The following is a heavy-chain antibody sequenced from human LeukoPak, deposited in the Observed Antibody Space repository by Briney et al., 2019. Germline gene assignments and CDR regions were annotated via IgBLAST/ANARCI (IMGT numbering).Heavy chain of an antibody. CDR1: GGSFSGYY. CDR3: ARCLFYLDY. J-gene: IGHJ4*02. CDR2: INHSGST. V-gene: IGHV4-34*01. Sequence: SETVSLTCAVYGGSFSGYYWSWLRQPPGKGLEWIGEINHSGSTNYNPSLKSRVTISVDTSKNQFSLKLSSVTAADTAVYYCARCLFYLDYWGQGTLVTVSS.